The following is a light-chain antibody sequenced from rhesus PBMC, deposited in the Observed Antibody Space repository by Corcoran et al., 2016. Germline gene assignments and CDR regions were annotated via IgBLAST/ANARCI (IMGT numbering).Light chain of an antibody. CDR3: SSSSGSYIFV. J-gene: IGLJ6*01. V-gene: IGLV2-32*01. CDR2: EVN. Sequence: QAALTQPRSVYGSPGHSVTISSTGTSSDIGNYVYVSWYQQYPGTAPKLMIYEVNKRPSGVSDRFSGSKSGNTTSLTISGLQAEDEADYYCSSSSGSYIFVFGGGTTLTVL. CDR1: SSDIGNYVY.